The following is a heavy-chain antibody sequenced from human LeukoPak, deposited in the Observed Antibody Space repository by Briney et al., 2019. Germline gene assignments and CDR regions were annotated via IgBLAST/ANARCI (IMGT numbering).Heavy chain of an antibody. Sequence: GESPKTSCKGSGYSFTSYWIGWVRQMPGKGLGWIGINYSGYSDTRYSPSFQGQVTISADKSISTAYLQWSSLKASDTAMYYCARQGCSSTSCYFYYYGMDVWGQGTTVTVSS. CDR3: ARQGCSSTSCYFYYYGMDV. V-gene: IGHV5-51*01. D-gene: IGHD2-2*01. CDR2: NYSGYSDT. CDR1: GYSFTSYW. J-gene: IGHJ6*02.